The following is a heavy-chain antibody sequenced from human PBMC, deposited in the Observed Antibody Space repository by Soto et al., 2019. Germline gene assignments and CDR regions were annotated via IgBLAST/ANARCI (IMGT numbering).Heavy chain of an antibody. Sequence: QVQLVQSGDEVKKPRASVKVSCKASGYTFISYGISWVRQAPGQGLEWMGWISALNGNTNFAQRFHDRVTMTIDTSTSTAHMDLRSLRSDDTAMYYCASGPFDSSGYYAFDYWGQGTLVTVSS. CDR2: ISALNGNT. V-gene: IGHV1-18*01. J-gene: IGHJ4*02. D-gene: IGHD3-22*01. CDR3: ASGPFDSSGYYAFDY. CDR1: GYTFISYG.